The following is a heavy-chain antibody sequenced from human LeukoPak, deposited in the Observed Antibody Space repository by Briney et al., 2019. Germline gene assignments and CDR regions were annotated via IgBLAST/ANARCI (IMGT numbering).Heavy chain of an antibody. D-gene: IGHD3-3*01. CDR1: GFTFSSYA. CDR2: ISGSGGST. V-gene: IGHV3-23*01. CDR3: AKDNDFWSGFGAAFDI. J-gene: IGHJ3*02. Sequence: GGSLRLSCVAPGFTFSSYAMSWGRQALGKGLEWVSAISGSGGSTYYADSVKGRFTISRDNSKNTLYLQMNSLRAEDTAVYNCAKDNDFWSGFGAAFDIWGQGTMVTVSS.